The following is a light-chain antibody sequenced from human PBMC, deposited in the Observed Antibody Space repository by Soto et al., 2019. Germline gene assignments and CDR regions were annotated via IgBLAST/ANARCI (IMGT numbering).Light chain of an antibody. CDR3: CSFARSSTSYV. CDR2: EGS. Sequence: QSALTQPASVSGSPGQSITISCTGTSSDVGSSNLVSWYQQHPGKAPKLIIYEGSRRPSGVSGRFSGSMSRNTASLTISGLQAEDEADYYCCSFARSSTSYVFGTGTKLTVL. J-gene: IGLJ1*01. V-gene: IGLV2-23*01. CDR1: SSDVGSSNL.